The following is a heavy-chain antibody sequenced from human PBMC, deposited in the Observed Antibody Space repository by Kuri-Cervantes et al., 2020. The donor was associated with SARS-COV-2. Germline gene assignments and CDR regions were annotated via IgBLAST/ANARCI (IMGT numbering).Heavy chain of an antibody. Sequence: ESLKISCAVYGGSFSGYYWSWIRQPPGKGLEWIGEINHSGSTNYNPSLKSRVTISVDTSKNQFFLKLSSVTAADTAVYYCARFPSKVTMVRGAKYNWFDPWGQGTLVTVSS. J-gene: IGHJ5*02. CDR2: INHSGST. CDR3: ARFPSKVTMVRGAKYNWFDP. D-gene: IGHD3-10*01. CDR1: GGSFSGYY. V-gene: IGHV4-34*01.